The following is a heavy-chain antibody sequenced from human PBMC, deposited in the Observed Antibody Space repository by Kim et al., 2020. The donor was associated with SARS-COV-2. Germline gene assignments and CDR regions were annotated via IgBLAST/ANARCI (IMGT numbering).Heavy chain of an antibody. J-gene: IGHJ6*02. D-gene: IGHD6-19*01. V-gene: IGHV1-69*13. CDR3: ARPRYSSGWDYYYYYGMDV. CDR2: IIPIFGTA. Sequence: SVKVSCKASGGTFSSYAISWVRQAPGQGLEWMGGIIPIFGTANYAQKFQGRVTITADESTSTAYMELSSLRSEDTAVYYCARPRYSSGWDYYYYYGMDVWGQGTTVTVSS. CDR1: GGTFSSYA.